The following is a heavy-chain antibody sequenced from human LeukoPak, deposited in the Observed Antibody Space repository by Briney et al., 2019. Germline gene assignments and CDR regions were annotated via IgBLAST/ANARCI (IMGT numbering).Heavy chain of an antibody. V-gene: IGHV4-4*09. D-gene: IGHD3-22*01. CDR3: ARHSYYYDSRYAFDI. Sequence: PSETLSLTCAVYGGSFSGYYWSWIRQPPGKGLEWIGHIYTSGSTNYNPSLKSRVTISVDTSKNQFSLKLSSVTAADTAVYYCARHSYYYDSRYAFDIWGQGTMVTISS. CDR1: GGSFSGYY. CDR2: IYTSGST. J-gene: IGHJ3*02.